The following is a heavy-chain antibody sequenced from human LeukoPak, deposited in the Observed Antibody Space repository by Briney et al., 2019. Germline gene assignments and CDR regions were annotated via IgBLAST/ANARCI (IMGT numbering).Heavy chain of an antibody. CDR1: GFTFSSYW. D-gene: IGHD3-16*01. V-gene: IGHV3-74*01. Sequence: QSGGSLRLSCAASGFTFSSYWMHWVRQAPGKGLVGVSRINSDGSSTSYADSVKGRFTISRDNAKNTLYLQMNSLRAEDTAVYYCANSGVMEYYGMDVWGQGTTVTVSS. CDR3: ANSGVMEYYGMDV. J-gene: IGHJ6*02. CDR2: INSDGSST.